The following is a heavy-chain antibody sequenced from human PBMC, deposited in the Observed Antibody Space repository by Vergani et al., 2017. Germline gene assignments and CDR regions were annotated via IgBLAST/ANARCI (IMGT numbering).Heavy chain of an antibody. Sequence: EVQLLESGGDLVQPGGFLRLSCAASGFNFNNYVITWIRQAPGRGLEWVSGISVSGRSIYYADSVKGRFTISRDNSKNTLSLQMNSLRAADTAVYYCAGPQGTSAYYYGGFDYWGQGILVTVSS. CDR3: AGPQGTSAYYYGGFDY. V-gene: IGHV3-23*01. CDR1: GFNFNNYV. D-gene: IGHD3-22*01. J-gene: IGHJ4*02. CDR2: ISVSGRSI.